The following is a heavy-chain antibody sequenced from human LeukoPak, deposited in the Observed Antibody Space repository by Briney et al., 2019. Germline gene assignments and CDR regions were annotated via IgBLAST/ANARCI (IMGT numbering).Heavy chain of an antibody. V-gene: IGHV3-21*01. D-gene: IGHD3-22*01. CDR3: AREDSSGYLLRSYYFDY. J-gene: IGHJ4*02. CDR2: ISSSSSYI. CDR1: GFTFSSYS. Sequence: PGGSLRLSCAASGFTFSSYSINWVRQAPGKGLEWVSSISSSSSYIYYADSVKGRFTISRDNAKNSLYLQMNSLRAEDTAVYYCAREDSSGYLLRSYYFDYWGQGTLVTVSS.